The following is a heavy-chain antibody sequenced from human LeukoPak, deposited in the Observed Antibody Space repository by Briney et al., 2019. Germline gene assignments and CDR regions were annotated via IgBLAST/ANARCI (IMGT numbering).Heavy chain of an antibody. CDR2: ISYDGRS. V-gene: IGHV3-30*18. CDR3: AKDTGYSSL. CDR1: VFTFRDYG. Sequence: GGSLRLSCAASVFTFRDYGMHWVRQAPGKGLEWVAIISYDGRSNYADFVKGRFTISRDNSENTVYLQMSSLRPEDTAMYHCAKDTGYSSLWGQGTLVTVSA. D-gene: IGHD6-19*01. J-gene: IGHJ4*02.